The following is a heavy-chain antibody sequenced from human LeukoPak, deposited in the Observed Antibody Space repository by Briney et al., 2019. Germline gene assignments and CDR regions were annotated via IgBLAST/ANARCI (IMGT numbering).Heavy chain of an antibody. Sequence: PSETLSLTCTVSGGSINSYYWSWIRQPPGKGLECIGYIHYTGSTNYNPSLKSRVTISVDTSKNQFSLKLSSVTAADTAVYYCARDDYGDLLVDYWGQGTLVTVSS. CDR2: IHYTGST. J-gene: IGHJ4*02. V-gene: IGHV4-59*12. CDR3: ARDDYGDLLVDY. D-gene: IGHD4-17*01. CDR1: GGSINSYY.